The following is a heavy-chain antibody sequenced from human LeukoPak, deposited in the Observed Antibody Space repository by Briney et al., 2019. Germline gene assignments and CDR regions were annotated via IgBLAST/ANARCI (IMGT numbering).Heavy chain of an antibody. Sequence: GASVKVSCEASGYTLTSYGINWMRQAPGQGLEWMGWISTQSGNTNYAQKVQGRLTLTTDRSTSTAYMELRSLRSDDTAVYYCARVEYSSGWYRAANGGDYWGQGTLVTVSS. CDR3: ARVEYSSGWYRAANGGDY. CDR1: GYTLTSYG. J-gene: IGHJ4*02. V-gene: IGHV1-18*01. D-gene: IGHD6-19*01. CDR2: ISTQSGNT.